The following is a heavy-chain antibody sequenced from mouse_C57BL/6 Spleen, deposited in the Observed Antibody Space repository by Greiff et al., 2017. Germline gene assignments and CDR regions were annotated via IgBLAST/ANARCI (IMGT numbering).Heavy chain of an antibody. J-gene: IGHJ2*01. CDR2: IDPENGDT. CDR1: SFNIKDDY. V-gene: IGHV14-4*01. Sequence: VQLKESGAELVRPGASVKLSCTASSFNIKDDYMHWVKQRPEQGLEWIGWIDPENGDTEYASKFQGKATITADTSSNTAYLQLSSLTSEDTAVYYCLVRFDYWGQGTTLTVSS. CDR3: LVRFDY. D-gene: IGHD2-10*02.